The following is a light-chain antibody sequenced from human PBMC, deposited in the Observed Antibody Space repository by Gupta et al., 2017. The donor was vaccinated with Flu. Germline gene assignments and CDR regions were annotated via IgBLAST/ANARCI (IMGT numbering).Light chain of an antibody. CDR2: DSS. V-gene: IGKV1-33*01. CDR3: QQYDSLPT. J-gene: IGKJ1*01. Sequence: VGDRVTITCQASQDVSNHLNWYQQKPGKAPKLLIYDSSNLETGVPSRFSGSRSGTDFSFTITSLQAEDIGTYYCQQYDSLPTFGHGTKVEIK. CDR1: QDVSNH.